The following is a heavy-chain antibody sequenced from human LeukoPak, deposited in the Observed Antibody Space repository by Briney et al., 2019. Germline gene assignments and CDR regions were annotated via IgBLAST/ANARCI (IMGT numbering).Heavy chain of an antibody. Sequence: PGGSLRLSCAASGFTFSSYWMSWVRQAPGKGLEWVANIKQDGSEKYYVDSVKGRFTISRDNAKNSLYLQMNSLRVEDTAVYYCAKDFYGDYFPYYYYYMDVWGKGTTVTISS. J-gene: IGHJ6*03. V-gene: IGHV3-7*01. CDR3: AKDFYGDYFPYYYYYMDV. CDR1: GFTFSSYW. D-gene: IGHD4-17*01. CDR2: IKQDGSEK.